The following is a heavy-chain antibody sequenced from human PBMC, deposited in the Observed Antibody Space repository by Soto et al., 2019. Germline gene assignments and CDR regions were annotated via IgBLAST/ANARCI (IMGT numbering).Heavy chain of an antibody. V-gene: IGHV3-30-3*01. CDR3: ARAFGTEGDDY. Sequence: PVGSLRLSCAASGFTFSNSAMHWVRQAPGKGLEWVAIISTDGSNKYYADSVKGRFTISRDNSKNTLYLQINSLRAEDTAVYYCARAFGTEGDDYWGQGTLVTVSS. J-gene: IGHJ4*02. CDR2: ISTDGSNK. D-gene: IGHD1-1*01. CDR1: GFTFSNSA.